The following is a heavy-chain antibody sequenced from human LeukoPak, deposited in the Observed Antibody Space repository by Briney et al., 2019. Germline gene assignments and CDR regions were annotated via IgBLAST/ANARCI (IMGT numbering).Heavy chain of an antibody. J-gene: IGHJ4*01. CDR2: IYSGGST. CDR1: GFTVSSNY. V-gene: IGHV3-53*01. CDR3: ARYPSDQYYLAY. Sequence: GGSLRLSCAASGFTVSSNYMSWVRQAPGKGLECVSVIYSGGSTYYADSVKGRFTISRDNSKNTLYLQMNSLRAEDTAVYYCARYPSDQYYLAYWGPGTLVTVSS.